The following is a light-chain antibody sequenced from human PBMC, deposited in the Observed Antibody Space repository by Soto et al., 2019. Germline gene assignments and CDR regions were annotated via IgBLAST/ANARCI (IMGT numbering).Light chain of an antibody. CDR3: SSYAGSNIPEV. CDR1: SSDVGGYNC. CDR2: EVS. J-gene: IGLJ2*01. V-gene: IGLV2-8*01. Sequence: QSALTQPRSASGSPGQSVTISCTGTSSDVGGYNCVSWYQQHPGKAPKLMIYEVSKRPSGVPDRFSGSKSGNTASLTVSGLQAEDEADYYCSSYAGSNIPEVFGGGTKLTVL.